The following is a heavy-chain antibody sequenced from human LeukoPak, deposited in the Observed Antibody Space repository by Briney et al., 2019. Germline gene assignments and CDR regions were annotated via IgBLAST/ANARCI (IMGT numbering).Heavy chain of an antibody. D-gene: IGHD5-24*01. Sequence: GGSLRLSCAASGFTFSNYWMIWVRQAPGKELEWVGNIKQDGSEKRYADSVRGPFSISRDNAQTSLYLQMNSLRAEDTAVYYCARASDPWLQLTWGQGTLVTVSS. CDR2: IKQDGSEK. V-gene: IGHV3-7*05. CDR3: ARASDPWLQLT. CDR1: GFTFSNYW. J-gene: IGHJ5*02.